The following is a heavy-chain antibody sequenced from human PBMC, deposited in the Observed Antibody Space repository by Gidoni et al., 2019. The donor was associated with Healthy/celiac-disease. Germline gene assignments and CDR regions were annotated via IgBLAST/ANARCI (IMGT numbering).Heavy chain of an antibody. Sequence: EVQLVETGGGLIQPGGSLRLSCAASGFTVSSNYMSWVRQAPGKGLEWVSVIYSGGSTYYADSVKGRFTISRDNSKNTLYLQMNSLRAEDTAVYYCARAGQYQLLWYHAFDIWGQGTMVTVSS. CDR1: GFTVSSNY. CDR2: IYSGGST. V-gene: IGHV3-53*02. J-gene: IGHJ3*02. D-gene: IGHD2-2*01. CDR3: ARAGQYQLLWYHAFDI.